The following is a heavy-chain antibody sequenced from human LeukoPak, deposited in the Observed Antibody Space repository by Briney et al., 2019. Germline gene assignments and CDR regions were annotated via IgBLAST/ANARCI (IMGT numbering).Heavy chain of an antibody. Sequence: LPGGSLRLSCAASGFTFSSYAMSWVRQAPGKGLEWVSAISGSGGSTYYADSVKGRFTISRDNSKNTLYLQMNSLRAEDTAVYYCAENTPILGVVNTDYYGMDVWGQGTTVTVSS. V-gene: IGHV3-23*01. CDR2: ISGSGGST. CDR1: GFTFSSYA. J-gene: IGHJ6*02. CDR3: AENTPILGVVNTDYYGMDV. D-gene: IGHD3-3*01.